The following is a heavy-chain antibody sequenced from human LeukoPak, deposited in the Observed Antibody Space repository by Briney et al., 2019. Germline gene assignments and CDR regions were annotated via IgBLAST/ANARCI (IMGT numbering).Heavy chain of an antibody. CDR2: IRYDGSNK. D-gene: IGHD2-2*01. J-gene: IGHJ4*02. CDR1: GFTFSSYG. Sequence: GGSLRLSCAASGFTFSSYGMHWVRQAPGKGLEWVAFIRYDGSNKYYADSVKGRFTISRDNSKNTLYLQMNSLRAEDTAVYYCAKHPYCSSTSCLEQDFDYWGQGTLVTVSS. CDR3: AKHPYCSSTSCLEQDFDY. V-gene: IGHV3-30*02.